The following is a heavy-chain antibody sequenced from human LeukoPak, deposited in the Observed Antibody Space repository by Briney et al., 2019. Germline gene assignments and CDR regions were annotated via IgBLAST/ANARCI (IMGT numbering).Heavy chain of an antibody. CDR3: ARKNGLDV. CDR1: GFTFSSYG. CDR2: IRNDGSII. Sequence: PGGSLRLSCAASGFTFSSYGMHWIRQAPGKGLEWVAFIRNDGSIIYNADSVKGRFTISRDNSKNSLYLQMNSLRAEDTAMYYCARKNGLDVWGQGTTVTVSS. J-gene: IGHJ6*02. V-gene: IGHV3-30*02.